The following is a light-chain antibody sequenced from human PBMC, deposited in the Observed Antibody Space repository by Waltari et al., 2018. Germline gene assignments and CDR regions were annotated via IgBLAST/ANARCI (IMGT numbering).Light chain of an antibody. V-gene: IGKV3-20*01. CDR1: QSVSRT. J-gene: IGKJ1*01. CDR3: QHYVRLPAT. Sequence: ELVFTQSPGNQSLSPGERATLSCRASQSVSRTLAWYQQKPCLAPKLLIYGASIRATGIPDRFTGSGSGTDFSLTISSLEPEDFAIYFCQHYVRLPATFGQGTKVEIK. CDR2: GAS.